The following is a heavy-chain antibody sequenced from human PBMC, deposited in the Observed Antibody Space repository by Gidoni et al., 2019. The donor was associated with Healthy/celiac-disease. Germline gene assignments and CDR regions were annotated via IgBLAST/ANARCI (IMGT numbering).Heavy chain of an antibody. Sequence: EVQLLESGGGLVQPGGSLRLSWAASGFTFTGYALSWVRQAPGKGLEWVSAISGSGGSTYYADSVKGRFTISRDNSKNTLYLQMNSLRAEDTAVYYCAKESLLIVGAYSNNWFDPWGQGTLVTVSS. D-gene: IGHD1-26*01. CDR3: AKESLLIVGAYSNNWFDP. CDR2: ISGSGGST. CDR1: GFTFTGYA. V-gene: IGHV3-23*01. J-gene: IGHJ5*02.